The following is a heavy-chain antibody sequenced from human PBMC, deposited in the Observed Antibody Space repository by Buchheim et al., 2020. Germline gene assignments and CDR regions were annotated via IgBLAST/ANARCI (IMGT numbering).Heavy chain of an antibody. Sequence: QVQLVESGGGVVQPGRSLRLSCAASGFTFSSYGMHWVRQAPGKGLEWVAVISYDGSNKYYADSVKGRFTISRDNSKNTLYLQMNSLRAEDTAVYYCAKTSRAVAGLDYWGQGTL. CDR1: GFTFSSYG. CDR3: AKTSRAVAGLDY. V-gene: IGHV3-30*18. D-gene: IGHD6-19*01. CDR2: ISYDGSNK. J-gene: IGHJ4*02.